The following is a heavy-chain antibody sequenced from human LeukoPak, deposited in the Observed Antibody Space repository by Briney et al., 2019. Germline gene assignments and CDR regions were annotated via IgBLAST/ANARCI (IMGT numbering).Heavy chain of an antibody. CDR1: GRSIRSHY. D-gene: IGHD3-10*01. CDR3: ANGDYYGAGRAHY. J-gene: IGHJ4*02. Sequence: SETLSLTCTVSGRSIRSHYWTWIRQPPGKGLEWIGYMFHSGSPNYNPSLKSRLTISIDTSKNQFSLRLSSVTAADTAVYYCANGDYYGAGRAHYWGQGILVTVSS. CDR2: MFHSGSP. V-gene: IGHV4-59*11.